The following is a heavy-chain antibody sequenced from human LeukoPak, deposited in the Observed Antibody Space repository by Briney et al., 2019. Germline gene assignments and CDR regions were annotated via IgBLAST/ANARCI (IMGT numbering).Heavy chain of an antibody. Sequence: VASVKVSCKASGYTFTSYGISWVRQAPGQGLEWMGWISAYNGNTNYAQKLQGRVTMTTDTSTSTAYMELRSLRSDDTAVYYCARGSRYFDWLPLYYFDYWGQGTLVTVSS. D-gene: IGHD3-9*01. CDR1: GYTFTSYG. CDR3: ARGSRYFDWLPLYYFDY. V-gene: IGHV1-18*01. CDR2: ISAYNGNT. J-gene: IGHJ4*02.